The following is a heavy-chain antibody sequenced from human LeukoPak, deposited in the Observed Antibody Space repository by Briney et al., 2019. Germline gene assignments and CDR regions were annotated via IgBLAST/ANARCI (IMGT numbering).Heavy chain of an antibody. CDR3: ARVDYYAFDY. D-gene: IGHD3-10*01. CDR2: IYYSGST. V-gene: IGHV4-59*01. Sequence: WIGYIYYSGSTNYNPSLKSRVTISVDTSKNQFSLKLSSVTAADTAVYYCARVDYYAFDYWGQGTLVPVSS. J-gene: IGHJ4*02.